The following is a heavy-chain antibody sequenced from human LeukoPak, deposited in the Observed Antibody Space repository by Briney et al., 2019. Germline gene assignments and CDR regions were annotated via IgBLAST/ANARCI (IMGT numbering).Heavy chain of an antibody. CDR2: IYPGDSDT. CDR1: GYSFTSYW. Sequence: GESLKISFKGSGYSFTSYWIGWVRQMPGKGLEWMGIIYPGDSDTRYSPSFQGQVTISADKSISTAYLQWSSLKASDTAMYYCARLNGQYSGSYYFDYWGQGTLVTVSS. CDR3: ARLNGQYSGSYYFDY. V-gene: IGHV5-51*01. D-gene: IGHD1-26*01. J-gene: IGHJ4*02.